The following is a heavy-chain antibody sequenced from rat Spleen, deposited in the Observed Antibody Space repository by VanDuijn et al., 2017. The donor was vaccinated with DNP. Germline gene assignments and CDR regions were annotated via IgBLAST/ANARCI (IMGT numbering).Heavy chain of an antibody. V-gene: IGHV5-7*01. CDR1: GFTFSYYG. CDR2: INSNGGST. D-gene: IGHD1-6*01. CDR3: ARRGYYGSYWYFDF. Sequence: EVQLVGSGGGLVQSGRSLKLSCAASGFTFSYYGMAWVRQAPKKGLEWVASINSNGGSTSYRDPVKGRFTVSRDNAKSTLYLQMDSLRYEDTATYYCARRGYYGSYWYFDFWGPGTMVTVSS. J-gene: IGHJ1*01.